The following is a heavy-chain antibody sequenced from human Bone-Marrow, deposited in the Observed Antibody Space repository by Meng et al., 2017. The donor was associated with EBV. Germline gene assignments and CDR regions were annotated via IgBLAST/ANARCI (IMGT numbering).Heavy chain of an antibody. Sequence: QITLKDSSPTLINPTPTLTLTCTFTGFSLSTSGMGSALIRQPPVMALEWLALIYWDDETRYSPALKNRLTVTKDSFKNQVVFRMANLDPADTATYYCAHRRSDSGWFGYWGQGTLVTVSS. CDR1: GFSLSTSGMG. J-gene: IGHJ4*02. D-gene: IGHD6-19*01. V-gene: IGHV2-5*02. CDR2: IYWDDET. CDR3: AHRRSDSGWFGY.